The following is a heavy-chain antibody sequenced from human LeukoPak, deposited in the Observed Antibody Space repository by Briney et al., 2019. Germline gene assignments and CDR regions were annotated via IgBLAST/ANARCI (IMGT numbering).Heavy chain of an antibody. D-gene: IGHD3-10*01. Sequence: SVKVSCKASGGTFSSYTISWVRQAPGQGLEWMGGIIPIFGTANYAQKFQGRVTITTDESTSTAYMELSSLRSEDTAVYYCARGDYYGSGSYYPPLPNWFDPWGQGTLVTVSS. CDR3: ARGDYYGSGSYYPPLPNWFDP. CDR1: GGTFSSYT. J-gene: IGHJ5*02. V-gene: IGHV1-69*05. CDR2: IIPIFGTA.